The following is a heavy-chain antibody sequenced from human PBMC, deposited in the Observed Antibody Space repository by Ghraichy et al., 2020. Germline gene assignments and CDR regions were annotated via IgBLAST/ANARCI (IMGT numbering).Heavy chain of an antibody. Sequence: GGSLRLSCAASGFTFTTYNINWVRQAPGKGLEWVSSITGDRSTIYEADSVKGRFIISRDNAKNSVYLQLNSLRAEDTAVYYCSRSLATGTGDYWGQGTQVTVSS. V-gene: IGHV3-21*01. D-gene: IGHD6-13*01. CDR1: GFTFTTYN. CDR3: SRSLATGTGDY. J-gene: IGHJ4*02. CDR2: ITGDRSTI.